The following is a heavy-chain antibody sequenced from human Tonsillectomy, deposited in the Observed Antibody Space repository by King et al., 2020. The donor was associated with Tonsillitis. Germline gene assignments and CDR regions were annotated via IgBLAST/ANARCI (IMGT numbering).Heavy chain of an antibody. V-gene: IGHV3-73*02. CDR1: GFTFSDSA. CDR3: TRREQRASFHY. J-gene: IGHJ4*02. CDR2: IRNKANSYAT. D-gene: IGHD6-25*01. Sequence: VQLVESGGGLVQPGGSLKLSCAASGFTFSDSAMHWVRQASGKGLEWVGRIRNKANSYATAFDASVQGRFTISRDDSKNKAYLLMKSLKTEDTAVYYCTRREQRASFHYWGQGTLVPVSS.